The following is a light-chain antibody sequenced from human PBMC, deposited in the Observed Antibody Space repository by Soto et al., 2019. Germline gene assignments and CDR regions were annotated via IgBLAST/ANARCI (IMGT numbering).Light chain of an antibody. Sequence: QSVLTQPPSASGSPGQSVTISCTGTGSDVGAYSYVSWYQQHPGKAPKLMIYEVSKRPSGVPDRFSGSKSGNTASLTVSGLQAEDEADYYCSSYAGSNNFVVFGGGTKVTVL. J-gene: IGLJ2*01. CDR2: EVS. CDR3: SSYAGSNNFVV. V-gene: IGLV2-8*01. CDR1: GSDVGAYSY.